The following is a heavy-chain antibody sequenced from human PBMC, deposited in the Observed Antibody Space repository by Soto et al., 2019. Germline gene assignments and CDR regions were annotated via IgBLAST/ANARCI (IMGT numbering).Heavy chain of an antibody. J-gene: IGHJ4*02. CDR3: ARGEYNWNFFDY. Sequence: SETLSLTCTVFGGSITSGSYYWSWIRQHPGKGLEWIGYIYHSGSTYYNPSLKSRVTISVDKSKNQFSLKLSSVTAADTAVYYCARGEYNWNFFDYWGQGTLVTVSS. CDR1: GGSITSGSYY. D-gene: IGHD1-20*01. CDR2: IYHSGST. V-gene: IGHV4-39*07.